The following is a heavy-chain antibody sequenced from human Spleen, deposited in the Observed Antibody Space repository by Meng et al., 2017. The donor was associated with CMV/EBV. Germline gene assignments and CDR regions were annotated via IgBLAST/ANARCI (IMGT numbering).Heavy chain of an antibody. D-gene: IGHD3-3*01. V-gene: IGHV3-21*01. Sequence: ETLSLTCAASGFTFSSYSMNWVRQAPGKGLEWVSSISSSSSYIYYADSVKGRFTISRDNAKNSLYLQMNSLRAEDTAVYYCARDASPQSYYDFWSGSFSYYYYYGMDVWGQGTTVTVSS. J-gene: IGHJ6*02. CDR1: GFTFSSYS. CDR2: ISSSSSYI. CDR3: ARDASPQSYYDFWSGSFSYYYYYGMDV.